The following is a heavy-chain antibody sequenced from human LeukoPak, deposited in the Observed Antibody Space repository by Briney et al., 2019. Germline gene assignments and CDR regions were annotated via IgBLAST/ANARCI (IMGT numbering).Heavy chain of an antibody. V-gene: IGHV4-39*01. CDR1: GGSISSSSYY. D-gene: IGHD1-26*01. CDR3: ARQWESGSYVGYIDY. J-gene: IGHJ4*02. Sequence: SETLSLTCTVSGGSISSSSYYWGWTRQPPGKGLEWIGSIYHSGSTYYNPSLKSRVTISVDTTKNQFSLKLSSVTAADTAVYYCARQWESGSYVGYIDYWGQGTLVTVSS. CDR2: IYHSGST.